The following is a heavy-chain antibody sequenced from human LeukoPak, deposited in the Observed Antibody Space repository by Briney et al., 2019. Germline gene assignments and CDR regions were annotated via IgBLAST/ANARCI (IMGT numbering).Heavy chain of an antibody. Sequence: GGALRLSCAASGFTFSSYWVSWVRQAPGKGLEWVANIKQDGSEKYYVDSVKGRFTISRDNAKNSLYLQMNSLRAEDTAVYYCARDHVVVPAFPYWGQGTLVTVSS. D-gene: IGHD2-2*01. CDR1: GFTFSSYW. CDR3: ARDHVVVPAFPY. V-gene: IGHV3-7*01. J-gene: IGHJ4*02. CDR2: IKQDGSEK.